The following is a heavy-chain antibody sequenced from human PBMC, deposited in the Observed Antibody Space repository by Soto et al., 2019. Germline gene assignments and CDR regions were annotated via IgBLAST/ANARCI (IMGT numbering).Heavy chain of an antibody. V-gene: IGHV3-64D*06. CDR1: GFTFSSYA. Sequence: XGSLRVFFSSSGFTFSSYAVHWVRQAPGKGLEYVSAISSNGGSTYYADSVKGRFTISRDNSKNTLYLQMSSLRAEDTAVYYCVKDRTLRTTPDLDYFDYSRQGTLVTVPQ. CDR2: ISSNGGST. D-gene: IGHD4-4*01. CDR3: VKDRTLRTTPDLDYFDY. J-gene: IGHJ4*02.